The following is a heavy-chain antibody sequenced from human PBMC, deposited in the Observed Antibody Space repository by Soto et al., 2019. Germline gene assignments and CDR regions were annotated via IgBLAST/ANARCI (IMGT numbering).Heavy chain of an antibody. CDR1: GGSISSGGYY. V-gene: IGHV4-31*03. D-gene: IGHD3-16*01. Sequence: SETLSLTCTVSGGSISSGGYYWGWIRQHPGKGLEWIGYIYYSGSTYYNPSLKSRVTISVDTSKNQFSLKLSSVTAADTAIYYCARGGGEDNYFGPWGQGTQVTVSS. CDR3: ARGGGEDNYFGP. J-gene: IGHJ5*02. CDR2: IYYSGST.